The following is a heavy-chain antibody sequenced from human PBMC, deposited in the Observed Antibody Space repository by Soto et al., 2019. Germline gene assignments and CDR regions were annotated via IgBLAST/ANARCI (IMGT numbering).Heavy chain of an antibody. CDR3: ARGVLH. V-gene: IGHV4-30-4*01. CDR1: GGSISNGYYS. J-gene: IGHJ4*01. Sequence: PSETLSLTCTVSGGSISNGYYSWSWIRRSPEKGLEWIGHIYSGVSTYSNPSLNGRLTISIDTSKNQFSLSLSSVTAADTAVYYCARGVLHWGQGTLVTV. CDR2: IYSGVST.